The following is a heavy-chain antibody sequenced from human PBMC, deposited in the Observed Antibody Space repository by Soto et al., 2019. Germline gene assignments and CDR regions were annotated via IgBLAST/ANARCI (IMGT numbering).Heavy chain of an antibody. CDR2: ISSSSSYI. Sequence: GGSLRLSCAASGFTFSSYSINFCRQSPFKWLEWVSSISSSSSYIYYADSVKGRFTISRDNAKNSLYLQMNSLRAEDTAVYYCARDGGEMATIGAFDIWGQGTMVTVSS. D-gene: IGHD3-16*01. CDR3: ARDGGEMATIGAFDI. CDR1: GFTFSSYS. V-gene: IGHV3-21*01. J-gene: IGHJ3*02.